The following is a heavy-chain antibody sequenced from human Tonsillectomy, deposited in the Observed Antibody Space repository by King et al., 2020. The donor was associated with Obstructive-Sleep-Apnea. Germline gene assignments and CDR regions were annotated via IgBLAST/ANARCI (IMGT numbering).Heavy chain of an antibody. CDR1: GGSINTNGYY. J-gene: IGHJ4*02. Sequence: QLQESGPGLVKPSQNLSLTCTVSGGSINTNGYYWSWIRHRPGKGLEWIGYIHHSGDTSYSTSLKGRSTISIDTAKNQFSLKLESVTAADTAFYYCATNTGNDYGAIFESWGQGTLVTVSS. D-gene: IGHD4-17*01. CDR3: ATNTGNDYGAIFES. CDR2: IHHSGDT. V-gene: IGHV4-31*03.